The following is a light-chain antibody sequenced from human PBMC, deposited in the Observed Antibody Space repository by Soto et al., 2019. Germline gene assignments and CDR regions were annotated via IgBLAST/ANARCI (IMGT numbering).Light chain of an antibody. CDR3: SSYTSSSTSV. Sequence: QSVLTQPASVSGSPGQSITISCTGTSSDVGGYNYVSWYQQHPGKAPKLMIYDVDNRPSAVSNRFSGSKSGNTASLTISGLQAEDEADYYCSSYTSSSTSVFGTGTKVTVL. V-gene: IGLV2-14*01. J-gene: IGLJ1*01. CDR2: DVD. CDR1: SSDVGGYNY.